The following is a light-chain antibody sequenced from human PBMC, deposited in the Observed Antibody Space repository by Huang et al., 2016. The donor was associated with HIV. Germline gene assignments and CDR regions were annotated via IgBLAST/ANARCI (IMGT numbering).Light chain of an antibody. J-gene: IGKJ2*01. Sequence: DIVMTQFPLSLPVIPEEPASISCRSSQSLLHSNGYNYLDWYVQRPGQSPQLLIYLGSNRASGVPDRCSGSGSGTDFTLKISRVEAEDVGIYYCMQALQTPMFTFGQGTKLEIK. V-gene: IGKV2-28*01. CDR3: MQALQTPMFT. CDR1: QSLLHSNGYNY. CDR2: LGS.